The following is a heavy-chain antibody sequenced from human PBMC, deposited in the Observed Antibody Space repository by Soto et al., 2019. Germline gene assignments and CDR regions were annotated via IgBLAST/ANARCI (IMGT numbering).Heavy chain of an antibody. V-gene: IGHV3-33*06. CDR2: IWYDGSNK. J-gene: IGHJ6*02. Sequence: GGSLRLSCAASGFTFSSYGMHWVRQAPGKGLEWVAVIWYDGSNKYYADSVKGRFTISRDNSKNTLYLQMNSLRAEDTAVYYCAKSSGSGYYYYGMDVWGQGTTVTVSS. D-gene: IGHD3-10*01. CDR3: AKSSGSGYYYYGMDV. CDR1: GFTFSSYG.